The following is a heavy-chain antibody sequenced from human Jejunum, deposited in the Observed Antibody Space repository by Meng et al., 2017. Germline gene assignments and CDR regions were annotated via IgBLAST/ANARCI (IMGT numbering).Heavy chain of an antibody. J-gene: IGHJ4*02. Sequence: GESLKISCTASGFTFSSYDMSWVRQAPGKGPQWVSAMSGSGETTYYADSVKGRFTISRDNSKNTLYLHMNSLRVEDTAVYFCAKKASSWYYYFDYWGQGTLVTVSS. CDR1: GFTFSSYD. CDR3: AKKASSWYYYFDY. D-gene: IGHD6-13*01. CDR2: MSGSGETT. V-gene: IGHV3-23*01.